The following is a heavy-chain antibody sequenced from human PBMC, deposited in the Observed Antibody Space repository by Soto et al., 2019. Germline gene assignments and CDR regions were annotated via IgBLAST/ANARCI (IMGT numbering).Heavy chain of an antibody. CDR2: IVPKFGTT. J-gene: IGHJ5*02. V-gene: IGHV1-69*01. Sequence: QVQLVQSGAEVKKPGSSVKVSCKTSGGTFSTHVIGWVRQAPGQGLEWMGGIVPKFGTTNYAHKFKGRVKITADESTSTAYMEVSSLTSADTAVYYCVRGGSDNSGSYIWFDPWGQGTLVTVSS. CDR3: VRGGSDNSGSYIWFDP. D-gene: IGHD6-19*01. CDR1: GGTFSTHV.